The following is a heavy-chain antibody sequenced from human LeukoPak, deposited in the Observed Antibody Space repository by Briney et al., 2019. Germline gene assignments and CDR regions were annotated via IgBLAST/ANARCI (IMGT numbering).Heavy chain of an antibody. CDR2: IYESGRT. V-gene: IGHV4-59*03. CDR1: GGSFKNYY. CDR3: SGLSLLGYWFDR. Sequence: SETLSLTCTVSGGSFKNYYWTWIRDPPAKGLEWCGCIYESGRTSYNPSPKSRGTISIETSTNKYFLQLTSVTSADTDAYYCSGLSLLGYWFDRWGEGTLVTVSS. J-gene: IGHJ5*02. D-gene: IGHD3/OR15-3a*01.